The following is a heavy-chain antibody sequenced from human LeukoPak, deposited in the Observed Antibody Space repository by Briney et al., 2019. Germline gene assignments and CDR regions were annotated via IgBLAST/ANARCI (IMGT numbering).Heavy chain of an antibody. J-gene: IGHJ4*02. V-gene: IGHV4-59*01. CDR3: ARGIVGPTPYFDY. CDR2: IYYSGTT. D-gene: IGHD1-26*01. Sequence: PSETLSLTCSVSGGSISSYSWSWIRQPPGKGLERIGYIYYSGTTNYNPSLKSRVTISVDTSKNQFSLKLSSVTAADTAVYYCARGIVGPTPYFDYWGQGTLVTVSS. CDR1: GGSISSYS.